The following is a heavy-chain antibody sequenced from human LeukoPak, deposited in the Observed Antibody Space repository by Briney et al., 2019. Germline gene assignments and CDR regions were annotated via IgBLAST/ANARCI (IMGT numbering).Heavy chain of an antibody. CDR2: INPNSGGT. CDR3: ARGGYRGLSVDI. Sequence: ASVKVSCKASGYTFTGYYMHWVRQAPGQGLEWMGRINPNSGGTNYAQKFQGRVTMTRDTSISTAYMELRRLRSDDTAGYYWARGGYRGLSVDIWGQGTMVTVSS. J-gene: IGHJ3*02. D-gene: IGHD3-10*01. V-gene: IGHV1-2*06. CDR1: GYTFTGYY.